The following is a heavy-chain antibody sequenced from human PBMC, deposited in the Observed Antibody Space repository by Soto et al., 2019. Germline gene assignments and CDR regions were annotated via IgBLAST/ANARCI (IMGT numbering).Heavy chain of an antibody. J-gene: IGHJ5*02. CDR2: INAYNGNT. Sequence: QVQLVQSGAEVKKPGASVKVSCKASGYTFTSYGISWVRQAPGQGLEWMGWINAYNGNTNYAQKLRGRCIMTTDTSTSTAYMALRSLGSGDTAVYYCARVLPPFDPWGQGTLVTVSS. CDR3: ARVLPPFDP. V-gene: IGHV1-18*01. CDR1: GYTFTSYG.